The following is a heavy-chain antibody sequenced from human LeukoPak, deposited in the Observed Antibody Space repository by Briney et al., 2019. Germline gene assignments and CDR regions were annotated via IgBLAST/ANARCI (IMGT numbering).Heavy chain of an antibody. J-gene: IGHJ2*01. Sequence: GGSLRLSCAASGFTVSSNYMSWVRRAPGKGLEWVSLIYSGGVTYYADSVKGRFIISRDNSKNTLFLQMNSLRAEDTAVYYCARAPSGWSDYWYFDLWGRGTLVTVSS. CDR1: GFTVSSNY. CDR3: ARAPSGWSDYWYFDL. D-gene: IGHD6-19*01. CDR2: IYSGGVT. V-gene: IGHV3-53*01.